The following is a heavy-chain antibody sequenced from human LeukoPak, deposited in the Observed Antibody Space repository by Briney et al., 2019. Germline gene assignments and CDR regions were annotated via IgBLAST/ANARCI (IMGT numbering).Heavy chain of an antibody. CDR1: GFTFSNYA. V-gene: IGHV3-23*01. Sequence: GGSLRLSCAASGFTFSNYAMNWVRQAPGKGLKWVSAISGSGVNTYYADSVKGRFTISRDNSKNTLYLQMNSLRAEDTAVYYCARGISYSGSDSPYNWFDPWGQGTLVTVSS. CDR3: ARGISYSGSDSPYNWFDP. J-gene: IGHJ5*02. CDR2: ISGSGVNT. D-gene: IGHD5-12*01.